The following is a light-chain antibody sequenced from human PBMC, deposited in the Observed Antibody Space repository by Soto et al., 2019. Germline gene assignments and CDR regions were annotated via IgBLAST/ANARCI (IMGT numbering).Light chain of an antibody. CDR3: SSYAGSSNV. J-gene: IGLJ1*01. V-gene: IGLV2-8*01. CDR1: SSDVGGYNY. Sequence: QAALTQRPSSSWSPGQSVASSCTGTSSDVGGYNYVSWYQQHPGKAPKLMIYEVNKRPSGVPDRFSGSKSGNTASLTVSGLQAEDEDDYYCSSYAGSSNVFGTGTKVTV. CDR2: EVN.